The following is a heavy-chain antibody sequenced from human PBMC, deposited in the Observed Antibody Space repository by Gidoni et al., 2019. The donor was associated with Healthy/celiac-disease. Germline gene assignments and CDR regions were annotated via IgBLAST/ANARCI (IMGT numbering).Heavy chain of an antibody. CDR3: AKDSAVAGVFDY. CDR1: GFTFSSYG. CDR2: ISYDGSNK. V-gene: IGHV3-30*18. J-gene: IGHJ4*02. D-gene: IGHD6-19*01. Sequence: QLQLVASGGGVVQPGRSLRLACAASGFTFSSYGMHWVRQAPGKGLEWVAVISYDGSNKYYADSVKGRFTISRDNSKNTLYLQMNSLRAEDTAVYYCAKDSAVAGVFDYWGQGTLVTVSS.